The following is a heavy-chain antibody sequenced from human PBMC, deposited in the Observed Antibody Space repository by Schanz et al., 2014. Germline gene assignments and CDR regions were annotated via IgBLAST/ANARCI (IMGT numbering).Heavy chain of an antibody. CDR2: ISAYNGHT. CDR3: TKGRTFGR. CDR1: GYTFTSYG. J-gene: IGHJ4*02. D-gene: IGHD3-16*01. V-gene: IGHV1-18*01. Sequence: QLMQSGSEVRKPGASVKVSCKASGYTFTSYGITWVRQAPGQGLEWMGWISAYNGHTTYAQKFQGRVTMTRNTSIATAYLELSSLRSGDTAVYYCTKGRTFGRWGQGTLGTVSS.